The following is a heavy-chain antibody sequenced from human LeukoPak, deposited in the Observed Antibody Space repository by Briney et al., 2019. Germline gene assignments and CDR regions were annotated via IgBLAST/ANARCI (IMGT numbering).Heavy chain of an antibody. CDR1: GGSFSGYY. D-gene: IGHD6-13*01. Sequence: SETLSLTCAVYGGSFSGYYWSWIRQPPGKGLEWIGEINHSGSTNYNPSLKSRVTISVDTSKNQFSLKLSSVTAADTAVYYCARDPGSSSWSSLDYWGQGTLVTVSS. J-gene: IGHJ4*02. V-gene: IGHV4-34*01. CDR3: ARDPGSSSWSSLDY. CDR2: INHSGST.